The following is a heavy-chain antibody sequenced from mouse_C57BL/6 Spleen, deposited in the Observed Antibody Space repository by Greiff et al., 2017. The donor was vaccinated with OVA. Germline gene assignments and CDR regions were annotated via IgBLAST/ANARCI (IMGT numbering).Heavy chain of an antibody. V-gene: IGHV1-72*01. CDR2: IDPNSGGT. J-gene: IGHJ2*01. CDR1: GYTFTSYW. CDR3: ARPTTVVASYGDY. Sequence: VQLQQPGAELVKPGASVKLSCKASGYTFTSYWMHWVKQRPGRGLEWIGRIDPNSGGTKYNEKFKSKATLTVDKPSSTAYMQLSSRTSEDSAVFYCARPTTVVASYGDYWGQGTTLTVSS. D-gene: IGHD1-1*01.